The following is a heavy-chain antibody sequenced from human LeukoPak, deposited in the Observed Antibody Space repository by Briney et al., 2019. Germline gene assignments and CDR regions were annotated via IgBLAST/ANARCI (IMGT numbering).Heavy chain of an antibody. J-gene: IGHJ5*02. CDR2: ISANNGRT. Sequence: ASVKASCKASGYTFSYYGINWVRQAPGQGLEWMGWISANNGRTNYAQKLQGRVTMTTDTSTNTAYMELRSLTSDDTAVYYCARDRFGEVCEFDPWGQGTMLTV. CDR3: ARDRFGEVCEFDP. V-gene: IGHV1-18*01. CDR1: GYTFSYYG. D-gene: IGHD3-10*01.